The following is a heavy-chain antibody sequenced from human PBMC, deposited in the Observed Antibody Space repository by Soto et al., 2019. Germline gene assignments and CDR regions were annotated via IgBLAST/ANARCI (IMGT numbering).Heavy chain of an antibody. Sequence: PSETLSLTCAVYGGSFSGYYWSWIRQPPGKGLEWIGEIYHSGSTNYNPSLKSRVTISVDKSKNQFSLKLSSVTAADTAVYYCARDITMVKGGEYYYGMDVWGQGATVTVSS. CDR1: GGSFSGYY. J-gene: IGHJ6*02. CDR3: ARDITMVKGGEYYYGMDV. CDR2: IYHSGST. D-gene: IGHD3-10*01. V-gene: IGHV4-34*01.